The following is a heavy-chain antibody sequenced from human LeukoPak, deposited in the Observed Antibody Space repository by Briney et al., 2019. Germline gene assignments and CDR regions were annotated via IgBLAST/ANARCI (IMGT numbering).Heavy chain of an antibody. Sequence: ASVKASCKASGGTFSSYAISWVRQAPGQGLEWMGWINPNTGGTNYAQKFQGRVTMTRDTSISTAYMELSRLRSDDTAVHYCARDSDHDSKSPWGQGTLVAVSS. CDR2: INPNTGGT. D-gene: IGHD4-11*01. V-gene: IGHV1-2*02. J-gene: IGHJ5*02. CDR1: GGTFSSYA. CDR3: ARDSDHDSKSP.